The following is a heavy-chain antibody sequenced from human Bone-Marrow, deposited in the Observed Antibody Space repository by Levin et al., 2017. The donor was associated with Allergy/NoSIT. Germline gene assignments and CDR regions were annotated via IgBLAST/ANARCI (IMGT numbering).Heavy chain of an antibody. D-gene: IGHD1-1*01. Sequence: SGPTLVKPTQTLTLTCSFSGFSLSTRGVGVGWIRQPPRKALEWLALLYWDDDKRYNPSLKSRLTITRNTSKNPVVRTMSNMDPVDTATYYCVRSHWGTGTTPFDYWGQGTLVTVSS. J-gene: IGHJ4*02. V-gene: IGHV2-5*02. CDR2: LYWDDDK. CDR3: VRSHWGTGTTPFDY. CDR1: GFSLSTRGVG.